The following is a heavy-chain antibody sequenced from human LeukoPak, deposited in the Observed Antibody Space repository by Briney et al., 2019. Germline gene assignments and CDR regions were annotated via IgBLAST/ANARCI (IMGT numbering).Heavy chain of an antibody. Sequence: ASVKVSCKASGYTFTSYGISWVRQAPGQGIEWMGWISAYNGNTNYAQKLQGRVTMTTDTSTSTAYMELRSLRSDDTAVYYCAREGASGSYSPNFDYWGQGTLVTVSS. J-gene: IGHJ4*02. D-gene: IGHD1-26*01. CDR2: ISAYNGNT. V-gene: IGHV1-18*01. CDR3: AREGASGSYSPNFDY. CDR1: GYTFTSYG.